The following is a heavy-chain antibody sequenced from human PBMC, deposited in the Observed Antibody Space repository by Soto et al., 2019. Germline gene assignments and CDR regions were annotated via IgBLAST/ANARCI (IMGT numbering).Heavy chain of an antibody. CDR1: GDTFTSYD. CDR3: ARGQLYYDFRSGFIPIDP. D-gene: IGHD3-3*01. V-gene: IGHV1-8*01. Sequence: QVQLVQSGAEVKKPGASVKVSCKASGDTFTSYDINWVRQATGQGLEWMGWMNPNSGNTGYAQKFQGRVTMTRSTSISTAYRELSSVRAEDPAVYYCARGQLYYDFRSGFIPIDPWGQGTLVTVAS. CDR2: MNPNSGNT. J-gene: IGHJ5*02.